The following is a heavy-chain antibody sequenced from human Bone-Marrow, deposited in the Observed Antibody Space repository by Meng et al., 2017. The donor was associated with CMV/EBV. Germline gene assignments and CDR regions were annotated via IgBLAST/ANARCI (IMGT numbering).Heavy chain of an antibody. D-gene: IGHD2-2*01. CDR3: AKIGGYCSSTSCYQRFYFDY. J-gene: IGHJ4*02. Sequence: FSSYPMHLVRQAPGKGLEWVAVISYDGSNKYYADSVKGRFTISRDNSKNTLYLQMNSLRAEDTAVYYCAKIGGYCSSTSCYQRFYFDYWGQGTLVTVSS. V-gene: IGHV3-30-3*02. CDR2: ISYDGSNK. CDR1: FSSYP.